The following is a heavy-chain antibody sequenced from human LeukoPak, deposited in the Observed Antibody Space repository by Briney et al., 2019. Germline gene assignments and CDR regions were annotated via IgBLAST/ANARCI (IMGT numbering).Heavy chain of an antibody. CDR1: GFTFSTYG. V-gene: IGHV3-33*01. Sequence: GRSLRLSCAASGFTFSTYGMHWVRQAPGKGLEWVAVICYDGSNEYYADSVKGRFSISRDDSKNTLFLEMSSLRGEDTGVYCCAREYSGSYDYWGQGTLVTVSS. CDR3: AREYSGSYDY. CDR2: ICYDGSNE. J-gene: IGHJ4*02. D-gene: IGHD6-19*01.